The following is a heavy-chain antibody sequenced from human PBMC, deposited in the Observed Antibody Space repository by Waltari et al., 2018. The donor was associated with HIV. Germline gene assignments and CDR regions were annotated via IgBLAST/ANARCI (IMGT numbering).Heavy chain of an antibody. V-gene: IGHV3-30*01. D-gene: IGHD3-22*01. Sequence: GSGGGVVQPGRSLRLSCAASGFTFSSYAMHWVRQAPGKGLEWVAVISYDGSNKYYADSVKGRFTISRDNSKNTLYLQMNSLRAEDTAVYYCARDSRRDSSGYYYLEYFQHWGQGTLVTVSS. CDR1: GFTFSSYA. CDR2: ISYDGSNK. CDR3: ARDSRRDSSGYYYLEYFQH. J-gene: IGHJ1*01.